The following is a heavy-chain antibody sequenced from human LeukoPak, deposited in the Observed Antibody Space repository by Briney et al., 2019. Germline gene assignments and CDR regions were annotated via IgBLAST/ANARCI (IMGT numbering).Heavy chain of an antibody. CDR3: ARAYYYGSGSYYLNWFDP. CDR2: ISVYNGNT. Sequence: ASVTVSCKASGYTFNTYGISWVRQAPGQGLEWMGWISVYNGNTNYAQEFQGRVTMTTDTSSSTAYMELRGLRSDDTAVYYCARAYYYGSGSYYLNWFDPWGQGTLVTVSS. CDR1: GYTFNTYG. J-gene: IGHJ5*02. V-gene: IGHV1-18*01. D-gene: IGHD3-10*01.